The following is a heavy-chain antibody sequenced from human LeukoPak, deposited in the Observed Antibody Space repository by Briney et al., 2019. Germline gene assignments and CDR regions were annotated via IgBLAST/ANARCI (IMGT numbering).Heavy chain of an antibody. CDR1: GFRFSDFT. D-gene: IGHD3-16*01. Sequence: GGSLRLSCAASGFRFSDFTMTWVRRAQGKGPEWVSAIGGRGTSTYYADSLGGRFTISRDNSKDMLYLQMNSLKVEDTATYYCGKEGGAWGQGTKVTVSS. J-gene: IGHJ5*02. CDR2: IGGRGTST. V-gene: IGHV3-23*01. CDR3: GKEGGA.